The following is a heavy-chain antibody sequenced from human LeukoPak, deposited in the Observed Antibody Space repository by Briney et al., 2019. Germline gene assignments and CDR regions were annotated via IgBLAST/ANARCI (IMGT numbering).Heavy chain of an antibody. D-gene: IGHD3-22*01. CDR1: GFTVSSNY. CDR3: YYYDSSGFYPQTKIDY. J-gene: IGHJ4*02. Sequence: GGSLRLSCAASGFTVSSNYMSWARQAPGKGLEWASSISSSSSYIYYADSVKGRFTISRDNAKNSLYLQMNSLRAEDTVVYYCYYYDSSGFYPQTKIDYWGQGTLVTVSS. V-gene: IGHV3-21*04. CDR2: ISSSSSYI.